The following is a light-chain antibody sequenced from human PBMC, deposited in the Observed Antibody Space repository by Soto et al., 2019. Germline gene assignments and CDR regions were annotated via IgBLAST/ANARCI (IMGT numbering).Light chain of an antibody. CDR2: LNSDGSH. CDR3: QTWGTGIQV. J-gene: IGLJ3*02. Sequence: QLVLTQSPSASASLGASVKLTCTLSSGHSSYAIAWHQQQPEKGPRYLMKLNSDGSHSKGDGIPDRFSGSSSGAVRYLTISRLQSEDAADYYCQTWGTGIQVFGGGTKLTVL. V-gene: IGLV4-69*01. CDR1: SGHSSYA.